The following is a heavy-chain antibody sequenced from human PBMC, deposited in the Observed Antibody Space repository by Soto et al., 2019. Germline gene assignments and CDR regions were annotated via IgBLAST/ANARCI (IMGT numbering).Heavy chain of an antibody. J-gene: IGHJ5*02. Sequence: ASVKVSCKASGYTFTGYYMHWVRQAPGQGLEWMGWINPNSGGTNYAQKFQGWVTMTRDTSISTAYMELSRLRSDDTAVYYCARGFGGGRYPLHWFDPWGQGTLVTVSS. D-gene: IGHD2-21*02. V-gene: IGHV1-2*04. CDR2: INPNSGGT. CDR3: ARGFGGGRYPLHWFDP. CDR1: GYTFTGYY.